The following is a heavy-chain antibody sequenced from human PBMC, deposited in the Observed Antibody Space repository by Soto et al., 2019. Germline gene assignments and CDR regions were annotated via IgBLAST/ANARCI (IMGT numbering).Heavy chain of an antibody. CDR2: IYKSATT. CDR1: GDSISNLDYF. D-gene: IGHD7-27*01. J-gene: IGHJ5*01. CDR3: ARGRYCLTGRCFPNWFDS. Sequence: SETPSLTCSVSGDSISNLDYFWAWIRQPPGQALEYIGYIYKSATTYYNPSFESRVAISVDTSKSQFSLNVTSVTAADTAVYFCARGRYCLTGRCFPNWFDSWGQGALVTVSS. V-gene: IGHV4-30-4*01.